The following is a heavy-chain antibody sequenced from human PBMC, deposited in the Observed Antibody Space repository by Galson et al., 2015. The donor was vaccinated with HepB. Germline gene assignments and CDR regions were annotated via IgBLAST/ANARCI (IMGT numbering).Heavy chain of an antibody. CDR1: GGTFSSYA. Sequence: SVKVSCKASGGTFSSYAISWVRQAPGQGLEWMGRIIPILGIANYAQKFQGRVTITADKSTSTAYMELSSLRSEDTAVYYCARDAGSYDSSGAPFDYWGQGTLVTVSS. V-gene: IGHV1-69*04. CDR2: IIPILGIA. D-gene: IGHD3-22*01. J-gene: IGHJ4*02. CDR3: ARDAGSYDSSGAPFDY.